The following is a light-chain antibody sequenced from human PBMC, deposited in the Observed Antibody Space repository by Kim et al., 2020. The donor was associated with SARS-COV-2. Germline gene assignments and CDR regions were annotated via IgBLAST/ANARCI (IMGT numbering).Light chain of an antibody. CDR2: DAS. J-gene: IGKJ2*01. V-gene: IGKV1-33*01. CDR3: QHYDNLPRYT. Sequence: DIRMTQSPSSLSASVGDRVTITCQASHDIGNYLNWYQQKPGKAPKLLIYDASNLETGVPSRFSGSGSGTDFSFTISSLQPVDIATYYCQHYDNLPRYTFGQGTKLEI. CDR1: HDIGNY.